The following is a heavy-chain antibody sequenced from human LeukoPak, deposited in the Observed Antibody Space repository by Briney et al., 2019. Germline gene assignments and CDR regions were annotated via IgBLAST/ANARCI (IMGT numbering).Heavy chain of an antibody. Sequence: SETLSLTCAVYGGSFSGYYWSWLRQPPGKGLEWLGEINHSGSTNYNPSLKSRVTISVDTSKNQFSLKLSSVTAADTAVYYCARVGSGPRWFDPWGQGTLVTVSS. D-gene: IGHD1-14*01. CDR2: INHSGST. CDR1: GGSFSGYY. V-gene: IGHV4-34*01. J-gene: IGHJ5*02. CDR3: ARVGSGPRWFDP.